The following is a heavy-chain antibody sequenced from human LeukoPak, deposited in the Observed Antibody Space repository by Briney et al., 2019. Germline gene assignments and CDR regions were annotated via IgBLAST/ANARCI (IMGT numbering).Heavy chain of an antibody. Sequence: GGSLRLSCAASGFTFSSYWMSWVRQAPGRGLEWVANIKQDGHEEYYVDSVKGRFTISRDNAKNSLYLQMNSLRVEDTAVYYCARDPPTKSYGSGTYDYWGQGTLVTVSS. V-gene: IGHV3-7*01. CDR1: GFTFSSYW. J-gene: IGHJ4*02. D-gene: IGHD3-10*01. CDR2: IKQDGHEE. CDR3: ARDPPTKSYGSGTYDY.